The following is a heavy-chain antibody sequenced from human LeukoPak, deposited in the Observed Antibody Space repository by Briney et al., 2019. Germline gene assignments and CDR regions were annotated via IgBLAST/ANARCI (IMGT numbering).Heavy chain of an antibody. D-gene: IGHD4-17*01. CDR3: ARGSDYGDYGHYFYGMDV. Sequence: ASVKVSCKASGYTFTSYDINWVRQATGQGLEWMGWMNPNSGNTGYAQKFQGRVTMTRNTSISTAYVELSSLRSEDTAVYYCARGSDYGDYGHYFYGMDVWGQGTTVTVSS. CDR1: GYTFTSYD. V-gene: IGHV1-8*01. CDR2: MNPNSGNT. J-gene: IGHJ6*02.